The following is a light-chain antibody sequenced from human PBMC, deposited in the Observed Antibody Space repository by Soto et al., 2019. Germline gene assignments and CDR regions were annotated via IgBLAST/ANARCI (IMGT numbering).Light chain of an antibody. CDR1: QSVSSY. V-gene: IGKV3-11*01. Sequence: EIVLTQSPATLSLSPGERATISCRASQSVSSYLAWYQQKPGQAPRLLIYDASNRATGIPARFSGRGSGKDFTLTISSLEPEDFAVYYCQQRSNWPSWTFGQGTKV. J-gene: IGKJ1*01. CDR2: DAS. CDR3: QQRSNWPSWT.